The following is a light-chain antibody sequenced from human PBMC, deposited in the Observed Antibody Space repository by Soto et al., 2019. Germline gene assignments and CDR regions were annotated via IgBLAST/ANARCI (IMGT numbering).Light chain of an antibody. CDR3: QQSYNIGFT. J-gene: IGKJ3*01. CDR2: AAS. Sequence: DIQMTQSPSSLSASVGDRVTITCRASQNIAAYLSWYQQKPGKAPKLLIYAASSLQSGVPSRFSGSGSGTDFTLTINSLQPEDFATYFCQQSYNIGFTFGPGTRVDIK. V-gene: IGKV1-39*01. CDR1: QNIAAY.